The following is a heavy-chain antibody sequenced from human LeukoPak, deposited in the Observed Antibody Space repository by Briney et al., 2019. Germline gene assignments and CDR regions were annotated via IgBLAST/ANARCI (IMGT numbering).Heavy chain of an antibody. V-gene: IGHV3-74*01. CDR2: IRGDGADT. D-gene: IGHD3-10*01. CDR1: GFSISRHW. Sequence: SGGSLRLSCAASGFSISRHWMHWVRQAPGKGLVWVSRIRGDGADTGNADSVKGRFTISRDNAKNTLFLQVNSLRAEDTAVYYCARDLILGSGSLDYWGQGTLVTVSS. CDR3: ARDLILGSGSLDY. J-gene: IGHJ4*02.